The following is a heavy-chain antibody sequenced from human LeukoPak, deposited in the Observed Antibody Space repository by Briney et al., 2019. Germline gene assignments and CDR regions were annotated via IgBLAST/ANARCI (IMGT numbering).Heavy chain of an antibody. J-gene: IGHJ6*03. Sequence: SETLSLTCSVSGGAITSHYWTWIRQSPVKGLEWIGDISNSGSTSYNPSLKSRVTISIDTSKNQFSLKLSSVTAADTAVYYCGRDALVGYFSYYYMDVWGKGTTVTVSS. D-gene: IGHD2-15*01. CDR3: GRDALVGYFSYYYMDV. CDR2: ISNSGST. V-gene: IGHV4-59*11. CDR1: GGAITSHY.